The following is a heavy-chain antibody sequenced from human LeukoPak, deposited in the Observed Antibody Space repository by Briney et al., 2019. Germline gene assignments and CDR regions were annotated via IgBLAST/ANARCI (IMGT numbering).Heavy chain of an antibody. CDR2: ISGSGSTI. CDR3: ARDPFQWLVPKGLAYYMDV. CDR1: GFTFSSYE. J-gene: IGHJ6*03. V-gene: IGHV3-48*03. Sequence: PGGSLRLSCAASGFTFSSYEMNWVRQAPGKGLEWISYISGSGSTIYYADSVKGRFTISRDNSKNTLYLQMNSLRAEDTAMYYCARDPFQWLVPKGLAYYMDVWGKGTTVTVSS. D-gene: IGHD6-19*01.